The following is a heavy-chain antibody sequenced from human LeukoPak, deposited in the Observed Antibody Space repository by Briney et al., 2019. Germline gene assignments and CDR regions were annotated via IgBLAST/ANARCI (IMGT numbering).Heavy chain of an antibody. D-gene: IGHD3-22*01. CDR3: AKNAYYYDSSGYYAGY. CDR1: GFTFSSYA. J-gene: IGHJ4*02. V-gene: IGHV3-23*01. CDR2: ISGSGGST. Sequence: GGSLRLSCAASGFTFSSYAMSWVRQAPGKGLEWVSAISGSGGSTYYADSVKGRFTISRDNSKNTLYLQINSLRAEDTAVYYCAKNAYYYDSSGYYAGYWGQGTLVTVSS.